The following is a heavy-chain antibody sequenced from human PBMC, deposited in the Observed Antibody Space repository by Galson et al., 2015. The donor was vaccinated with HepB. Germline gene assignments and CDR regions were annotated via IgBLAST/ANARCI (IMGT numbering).Heavy chain of an antibody. CDR3: ARDKADSYGNWFVP. D-gene: IGHD5-18*01. Sequence: SLRLSCAASGFTFSSYGMHWVRQAPGKGLEWVAVIWYDGSNKYYADSVKGRFTISRDNPKNTLYLQMNSLRAEDTAVYYCARDKADSYGNWFVPWGQGTLVTVSS. CDR2: IWYDGSNK. V-gene: IGHV3-33*01. J-gene: IGHJ5*02. CDR1: GFTFSSYG.